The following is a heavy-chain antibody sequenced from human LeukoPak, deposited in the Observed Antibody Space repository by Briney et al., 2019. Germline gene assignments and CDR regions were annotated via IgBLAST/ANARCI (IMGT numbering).Heavy chain of an antibody. CDR3: ARDRRNGHNLSWFDP. J-gene: IGHJ5*02. Sequence: SGTLSLTCTVSGVSISSRGYYWGWIRQPPGMGLEWIGSIYYGGTYYYNPSLKSRVTISVDTSKNQFSLKLSSVTAADTAVCYCARDRRNGHNLSWFDPWGQGTLVTVSS. D-gene: IGHD5-24*01. CDR1: GVSISSRGYY. V-gene: IGHV4-39*07. CDR2: IYYGGTY.